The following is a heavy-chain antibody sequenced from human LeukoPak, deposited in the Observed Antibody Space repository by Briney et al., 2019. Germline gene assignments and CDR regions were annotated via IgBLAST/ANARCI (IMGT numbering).Heavy chain of an antibody. CDR3: ARDLGERIAAAGIPPGTNYYYYYYMDV. CDR2: ISSSSSYI. D-gene: IGHD6-13*01. Sequence: GGSLRLSCAASGFTFSSYAMSWVRQAPGKGLEWVSSISSSSSYIHYADSVKGRFTISRDNAKNSLYLQMNSLRAEDTAVYYCARDLGERIAAAGIPPGTNYYYYYYMDVWGKGTTVTVSS. CDR1: GFTFSSYA. J-gene: IGHJ6*03. V-gene: IGHV3-21*01.